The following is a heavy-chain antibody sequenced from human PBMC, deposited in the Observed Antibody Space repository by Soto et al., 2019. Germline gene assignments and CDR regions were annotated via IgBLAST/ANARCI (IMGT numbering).Heavy chain of an antibody. Sequence: QITLKESGPTLVKPTQTLTLTCTFSGFSLSTSGVGVGWIRQPPGKALEWLALNYWNDDKRYSPSLKSRLTITKDTSKTQVVLTMTNMDPVDTATYFCAHRPSSSFEVGWFDPWGQGTLVTVSS. J-gene: IGHJ5*02. V-gene: IGHV2-5*01. CDR2: NYWNDDK. D-gene: IGHD2-2*01. CDR3: AHRPSSSFEVGWFDP. CDR1: GFSLSTSGVG.